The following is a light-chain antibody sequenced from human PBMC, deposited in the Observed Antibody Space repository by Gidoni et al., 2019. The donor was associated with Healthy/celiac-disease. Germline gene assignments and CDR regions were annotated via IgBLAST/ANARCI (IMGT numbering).Light chain of an antibody. Sequence: QAVVTQEPSLTVSPGGTVTLPCGSSTGAVTSGHYPYWFQQKPGQAPRTLIYDTRNKPSWTPARFSGSLLGGKAALTLSGAQPEDEAEYYCLLSYSGARPWVFGGGTKLTVL. V-gene: IGLV7-46*01. J-gene: IGLJ3*02. CDR1: TGAVTSGHY. CDR2: DTR. CDR3: LLSYSGARPWV.